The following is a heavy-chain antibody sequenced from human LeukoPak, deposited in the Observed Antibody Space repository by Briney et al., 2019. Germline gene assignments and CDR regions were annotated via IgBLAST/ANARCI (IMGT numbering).Heavy chain of an antibody. CDR3: ARHQARYCSGGSCSVDY. D-gene: IGHD2-15*01. CDR2: IKQDGSEK. CDR1: GFTFNTYW. J-gene: IGHJ4*02. V-gene: IGHV3-7*01. Sequence: GGSLRLSCAASGFTFNTYWMGWARQAPGKGLEWVANIKQDGSEKYYVDSVKGRFTISRDNADNSLFLQMNSLRAEDTALYYCARHQARYCSGGSCSVDYWGQGTLVTVSS.